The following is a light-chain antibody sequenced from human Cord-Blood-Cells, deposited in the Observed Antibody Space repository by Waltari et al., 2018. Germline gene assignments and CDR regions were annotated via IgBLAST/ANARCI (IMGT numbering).Light chain of an antibody. J-gene: IGKJ1*01. Sequence: DIQMTQSPSSLSPSVGDRVTSTCRASQSLSSYLNWYQQKPGKAPKLLIYAASSLQSGVPSRFSGSGSGTDFTLTISSLQPEDFATYYCQQSYSTPPWTFGQGTKVEIK. CDR2: AAS. CDR1: QSLSSY. V-gene: IGKV1-39*01. CDR3: QQSYSTPPWT.